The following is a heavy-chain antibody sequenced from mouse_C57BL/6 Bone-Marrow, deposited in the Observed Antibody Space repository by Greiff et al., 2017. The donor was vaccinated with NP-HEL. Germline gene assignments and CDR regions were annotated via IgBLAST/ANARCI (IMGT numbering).Heavy chain of an antibody. Sequence: EVQLQQSGPVLVKPGPSVKISCKASGFTFTDYYMHWVKQSHGKSLEWIGLVYPYNGGTSYNQKFKGKATLTVDTSSSTAYMALNSLTSEDSAVSYCASEVLLRSGAMDYWGQGTSVTVSS. V-gene: IGHV1-36*01. J-gene: IGHJ4*01. CDR1: GFTFTDYY. CDR3: ASEVLLRSGAMDY. CDR2: VYPYNGGT. D-gene: IGHD1-1*01.